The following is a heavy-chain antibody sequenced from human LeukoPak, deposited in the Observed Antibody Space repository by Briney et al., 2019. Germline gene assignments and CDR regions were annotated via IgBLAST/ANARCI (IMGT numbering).Heavy chain of an antibody. CDR2: SFYSGST. J-gene: IGHJ6*03. CDR1: VGSISGSSYY. V-gene: IGHV4-39*01. Sequence: SEALSLTRIDSVGSISGSSYYWGWVSQPPGKGLGWLGGSFYSGSTYYNPSLKSRVTISVAPSKHQFSLKQRSVAAADTAVYYCARHRSVGYYSYYMDVWGTGTTVSVSS. CDR3: ARHRSVGYYSYYMDV.